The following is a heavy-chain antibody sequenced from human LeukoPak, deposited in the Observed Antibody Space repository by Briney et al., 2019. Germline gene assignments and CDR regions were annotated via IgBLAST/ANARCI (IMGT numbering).Heavy chain of an antibody. CDR2: TGSNGVT. CDR1: EFTFRTYA. Sequence: GGSLRLSCTGSEFTFRTYAFSWVRQAPGKGLEWVSATGSNGVTYYADSVKGRFTISRDNSKNALYLQMNGLRADDTAVYYCGIRDTSDYYVFWGQGTLVTVSS. CDR3: GIRDTSDYYVF. D-gene: IGHD3-22*01. V-gene: IGHV3-23*01. J-gene: IGHJ4*02.